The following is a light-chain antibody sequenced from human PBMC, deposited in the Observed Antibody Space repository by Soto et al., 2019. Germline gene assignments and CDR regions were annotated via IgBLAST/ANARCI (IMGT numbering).Light chain of an antibody. CDR2: EAS. CDR3: QQYGSFSIT. Sequence: DIQMTQSPSSVSASVGDRVTITCRASQGITNRLAWYQQKPGKAPKLLIYEASSLQSGVPSRISGSGSGTDFTLTISRLEPEDFAVYYCQQYGSFSITFGQGTLLEIK. V-gene: IGKV1D-12*01. CDR1: QGITNR. J-gene: IGKJ5*01.